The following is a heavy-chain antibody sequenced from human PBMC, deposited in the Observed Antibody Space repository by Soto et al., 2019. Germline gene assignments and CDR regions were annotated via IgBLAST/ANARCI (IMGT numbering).Heavy chain of an antibody. CDR3: ARDHPFKDTAKVTDDY. CDR1: GFTFSDYY. J-gene: IGHJ4*02. V-gene: IGHV3-11*01. CDR2: ISSSGSTI. Sequence: GGSLRLSCAASGFTFSDYYMSWLRQAPGKGLEWVSYISSSGSTIYYADSVKGRFTISRDNAKNSLYLQMNSLRAEDTAVYYCARDHPFKDTAKVTDDYWGQGTLFTVSS. D-gene: IGHD5-18*01.